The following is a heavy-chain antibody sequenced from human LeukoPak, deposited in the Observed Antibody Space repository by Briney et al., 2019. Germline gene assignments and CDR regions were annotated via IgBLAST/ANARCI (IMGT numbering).Heavy chain of an antibody. CDR2: ISSSGSTI. CDR1: GFTFSSYE. J-gene: IGHJ1*01. Sequence: GGSLRLSCAASGFTFSSYEMNWVRQAPGKGLEWVSYISSSGSTIYYADSVKGRFTISRDNAKNSLYLQMNSLRAEDTAVYYCARDPIGYCSGGSCYFAEYFQHWGQGTLVTVSS. D-gene: IGHD2-15*01. CDR3: ARDPIGYCSGGSCYFAEYFQH. V-gene: IGHV3-48*03.